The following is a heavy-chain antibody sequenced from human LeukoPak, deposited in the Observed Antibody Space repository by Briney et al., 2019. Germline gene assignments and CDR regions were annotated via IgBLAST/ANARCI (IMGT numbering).Heavy chain of an antibody. CDR1: GFTLSIYW. Sequence: GGSLRLSCVGSGFTLSIYWMYWIRQSPGKGLLWVARINPDGSIADYTDSVKGRFTISRDNVKNTLYLQMNSLTIEDTAIYFCARIHYSSSWYFEYWGQGTLVTVSS. J-gene: IGHJ4*02. CDR2: INPDGSIA. CDR3: ARIHYSSSWYFEY. V-gene: IGHV3-74*01. D-gene: IGHD6-13*01.